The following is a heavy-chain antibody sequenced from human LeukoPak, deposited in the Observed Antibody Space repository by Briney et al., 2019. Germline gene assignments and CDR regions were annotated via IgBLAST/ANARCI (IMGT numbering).Heavy chain of an antibody. J-gene: IGHJ4*02. Sequence: GGSLRLSCAASGFTFSSYSMNWVRQAPGKGLEWLSYISSSSETIYYADSVKGRFTISRDNAKNSLYLQMNSLRAEDTAVYYCARVGIAAAGHFDYWGQGTLVTVSS. CDR3: ARVGIAAAGHFDY. D-gene: IGHD6-13*01. CDR2: ISSSSETI. CDR1: GFTFSSYS. V-gene: IGHV3-48*04.